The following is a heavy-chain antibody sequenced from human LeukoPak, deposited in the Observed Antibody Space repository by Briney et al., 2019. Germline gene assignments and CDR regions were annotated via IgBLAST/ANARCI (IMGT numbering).Heavy chain of an antibody. J-gene: IGHJ4*02. CDR2: IYTGGST. V-gene: IGHV3-53*01. Sequence: GGSLRLSCVASGFTLSSYNMKWVRQAPGKGLEWVSVIYTGGSTYYADSVKGRFTISRDNSKNTLYLQMNSLRAEDTAVYYCARGSGLTMAFDYWGRGTLVTVSS. CDR3: ARGSGLTMAFDY. CDR1: GFTLSSYN. D-gene: IGHD3-10*01.